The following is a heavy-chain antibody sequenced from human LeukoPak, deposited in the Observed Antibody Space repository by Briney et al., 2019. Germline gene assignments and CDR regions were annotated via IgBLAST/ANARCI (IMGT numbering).Heavy chain of an antibody. V-gene: IGHV1-2*02. CDR1: GYTFTGYY. CDR2: INPNSGGT. J-gene: IGHJ6*03. Sequence: GASVKVSCKASGYTFTGYYMHWVRQAPGQGLEWMGWINPNSGGTNYAQKFQGRVTMTRDTSISTAYMELSRLRSDDTAVYYCARDDCFSSSWRRDCYYMDVWGKGTTVTVSS. CDR3: ARDDCFSSSWRRDCYYMDV. D-gene: IGHD6-13*01.